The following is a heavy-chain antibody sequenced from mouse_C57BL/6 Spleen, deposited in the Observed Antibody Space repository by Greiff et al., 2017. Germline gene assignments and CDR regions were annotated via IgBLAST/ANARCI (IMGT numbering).Heavy chain of an antibody. CDR2: ISYDGSN. Sequence: EVKLKESGPGLVKPSQSLSLTCSVTGYSITSGYYWNWIRQFPGNKLEWMGYISYDGSNNYNPSLKNRISITRDTSKNQFFLKLNSVTTEDTATYYCARAGYGSSSRAMDYWGQGTSVTVSS. CDR1: GYSITSGYY. V-gene: IGHV3-6*01. J-gene: IGHJ4*01. CDR3: ARAGYGSSSRAMDY. D-gene: IGHD1-1*01.